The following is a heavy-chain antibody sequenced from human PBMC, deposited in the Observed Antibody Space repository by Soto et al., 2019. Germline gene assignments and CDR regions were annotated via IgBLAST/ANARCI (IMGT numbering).Heavy chain of an antibody. Sequence: ASVKVSCKASGYTFTSYYMHWVRQAPGQGLEWMGIINPSGGSTSYAQKFQGRVTMTRDTSTSTVYMELSSLRSEDTAVYYCARERATPDPYCSSTSCYYYYGRDVWGQGTTVTVSS. D-gene: IGHD2-2*01. CDR1: GYTFTSYY. CDR2: INPSGGST. J-gene: IGHJ6*02. CDR3: ARERATPDPYCSSTSCYYYYGRDV. V-gene: IGHV1-46*01.